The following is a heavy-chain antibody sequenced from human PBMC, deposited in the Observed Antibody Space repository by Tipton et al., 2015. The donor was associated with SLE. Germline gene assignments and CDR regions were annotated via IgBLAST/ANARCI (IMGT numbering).Heavy chain of an antibody. D-gene: IGHD4-17*01. CDR2: INHSGTT. V-gene: IGHV4-34*01. CDR1: GGSFSDYC. CDR3: ARQYGVTNFDY. J-gene: IGHJ4*02. Sequence: TLSLTFAVYGGSFSDYCWSWIRQPPGKGLEWIGEINHSGTTFYNPSLKSRVTISADTSKNQFSLRLSSVTAADTAVYYCARQYGVTNFDYWGQGTLVTVSS.